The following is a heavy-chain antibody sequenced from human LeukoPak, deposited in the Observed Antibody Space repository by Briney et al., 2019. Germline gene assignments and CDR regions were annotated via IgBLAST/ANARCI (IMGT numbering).Heavy chain of an antibody. D-gene: IGHD7-27*01. CDR1: GGTFSSYA. J-gene: IGHJ6*03. Sequence: GASVKVSCKASGGTFSSYAISWVRQAPGQGLEWMGGIIPIFGTANYAQKFQGRVTITADESTSTAYMELSSLRSEDTAVYYCARPPPGDYYMDVWGKGTTVSVSS. CDR2: IIPIFGTA. V-gene: IGHV1-69*13. CDR3: ARPPPGDYYMDV.